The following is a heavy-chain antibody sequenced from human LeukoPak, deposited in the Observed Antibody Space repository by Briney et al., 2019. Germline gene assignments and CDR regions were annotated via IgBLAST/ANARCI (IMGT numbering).Heavy chain of an antibody. J-gene: IGHJ6*03. CDR1: GGSFSGYY. CDR3: ARMAPIVVVIKGAYYYYYMDV. Sequence: SETLSLTCAVYGGSFSGYYWSWIRQLPGKGLEWIGEINHSGSTNYNPSLKSRVTISVDTSKNQFSLKLSSVTAADTAVYYCARMAPIVVVIKGAYYYYYMDVWGKGTTVTVSS. D-gene: IGHD3-22*01. CDR2: INHSGST. V-gene: IGHV4-34*01.